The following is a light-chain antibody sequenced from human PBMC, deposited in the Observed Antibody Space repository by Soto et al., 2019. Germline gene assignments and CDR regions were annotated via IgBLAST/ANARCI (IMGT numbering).Light chain of an antibody. CDR2: GAS. J-gene: IGKJ4*01. CDR1: QSVGGSY. CDR3: QQYADSPLT. V-gene: IGKV3-20*01. Sequence: EIVLTQSPGTLSLSPGERATLSCRASQSVGGSYLAWYQQKPGQAPMLLIYGASSRATGIPDRFSGRESGTDFTLSISRLEPEDFAMYYCQQYADSPLTFGGGTKVEIK.